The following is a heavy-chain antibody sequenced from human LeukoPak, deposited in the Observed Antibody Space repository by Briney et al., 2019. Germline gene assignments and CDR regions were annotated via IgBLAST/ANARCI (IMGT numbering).Heavy chain of an antibody. V-gene: IGHV5-51*01. CDR1: GCSFTSCW. CDR2: IYPGDSDT. Sequence: GESLKISCKGSGCSFTSCWIGWVRQMPGKGLEWMGIIYPGDSDTRYSPSFQGQVTISADKSISTAYLQWSSLKASDTAMYYCARLLGTYYYDSSGYFADYWGQGTLVTVSS. J-gene: IGHJ4*02. D-gene: IGHD3-22*01. CDR3: ARLLGTYYYDSSGYFADY.